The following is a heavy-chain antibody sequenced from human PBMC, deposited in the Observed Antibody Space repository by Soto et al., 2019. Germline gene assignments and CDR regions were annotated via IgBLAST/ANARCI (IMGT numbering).Heavy chain of an antibody. D-gene: IGHD2-15*01. V-gene: IGHV3-30-3*01. J-gene: IGHJ4*02. CDR3: ANSALIGGGSCFDY. Sequence: GGSLRLSCAASGFTFSSYAMHWVRQAPGKGLEWVAVISYDGSNKYYADSVKGRFTISRDNSKNTLYLQMNSLRAEDTAVYYCANSALIGGGSCFDYWGQGTLVTVSS. CDR2: ISYDGSNK. CDR1: GFTFSSYA.